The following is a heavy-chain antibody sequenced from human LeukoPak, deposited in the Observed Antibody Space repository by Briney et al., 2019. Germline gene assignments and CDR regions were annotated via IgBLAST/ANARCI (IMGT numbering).Heavy chain of an antibody. V-gene: IGHV3-21*01. Sequence: GVSLRLSCAASGFTFSSYSMNWVRQAPGKGLEWVSSISSSSSYIYSADSVKGRFTISRDNAKNSLYLQMNSLSVEDTAVYYCAGAWSPPYTSSWPYYFDYWGQGTLVTVSS. CDR3: AGAWSPPYTSSWPYYFDY. J-gene: IGHJ4*02. CDR1: GFTFSSYS. CDR2: ISSSSSYI. D-gene: IGHD6-13*01.